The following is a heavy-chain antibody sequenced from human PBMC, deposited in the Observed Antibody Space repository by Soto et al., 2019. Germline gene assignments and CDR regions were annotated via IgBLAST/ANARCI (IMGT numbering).Heavy chain of an antibody. Sequence: SETLSLPCSVSGGSISGYDWSWFRQSPGKRMEWIGYVHHSWGSSYNPSLQSRVAISLDTSKSQFSLKVTSVTATDTAVYYCARQGFGPLHGLVDVWGQGTTVTVSS. D-gene: IGHD3-10*01. CDR2: VHHSWGS. CDR3: ARQGFGPLHGLVDV. J-gene: IGHJ6*02. V-gene: IGHV4-59*08. CDR1: GGSISGYD.